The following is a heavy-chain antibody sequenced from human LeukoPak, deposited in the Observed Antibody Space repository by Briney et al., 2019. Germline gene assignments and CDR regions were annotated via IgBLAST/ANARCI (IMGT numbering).Heavy chain of an antibody. D-gene: IGHD6-13*01. CDR3: ARGGYSSSNFDY. Sequence: SETLSLTCAVYGGSFSGYYWSWIRQSPGKGLEWVGYINYSGSTNYNPSLKGRVTITVDTSKNQLSLKLTSVTAADTAVYYCARGGYSSSNFDYWGQGTLVTVSS. CDR2: INYSGST. J-gene: IGHJ4*02. CDR1: GGSFSGYY. V-gene: IGHV4-59*01.